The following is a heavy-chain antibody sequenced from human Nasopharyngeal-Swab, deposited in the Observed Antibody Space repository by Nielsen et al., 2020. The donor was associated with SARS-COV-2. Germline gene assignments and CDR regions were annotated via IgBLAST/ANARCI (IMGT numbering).Heavy chain of an antibody. D-gene: IGHD2-8*01. CDR1: GYTLTELS. J-gene: IGHJ5*02. Sequence: SCKVSGYTLTELSMHWVRQAPGKGLEWVAVISYDGSNKYYADSVKGRFTISRDNSKNTLYLQMNSLRAEDTAVYYCARGGVNNWFDPWGQGTLVTVSS. CDR3: ARGGVNNWFDP. CDR2: ISYDGSNK. V-gene: IGHV3-30-3*01.